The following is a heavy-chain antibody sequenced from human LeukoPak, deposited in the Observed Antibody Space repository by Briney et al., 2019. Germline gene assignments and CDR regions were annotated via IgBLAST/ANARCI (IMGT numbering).Heavy chain of an antibody. D-gene: IGHD6-13*01. Sequence: GGSLRLSCSASGFTFSSYAMHWVRQAPGKGLEWVAVISYDGSNKYYADSVKGRFTISSDNSKNTLYLQMNSLRAEDTAVYYCARRAAAGTGLDYYYYGMDVWGKGTTVTVSS. J-gene: IGHJ6*04. CDR1: GFTFSSYA. V-gene: IGHV3-30*04. CDR2: ISYDGSNK. CDR3: ARRAAAGTGLDYYYYGMDV.